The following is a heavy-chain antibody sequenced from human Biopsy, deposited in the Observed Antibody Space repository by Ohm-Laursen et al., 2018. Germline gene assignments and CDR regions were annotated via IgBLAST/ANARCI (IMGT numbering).Heavy chain of an antibody. J-gene: IGHJ6*02. CDR1: GGSISSDY. CDR3: ARATNSAGWPYYYYYGMDV. V-gene: IGHV4-59*01. CDR2: IYYSGST. D-gene: IGHD6-19*01. Sequence: GTLSLTCTVSGGSISSDYWSWIRQTPGQGLEWIGYIYYSGSTNYNPSLKSRVTISVDTSKNQFSLRLNSVTAADTAVYYCARATNSAGWPYYYYYGMDVWGQGTTVTVSS.